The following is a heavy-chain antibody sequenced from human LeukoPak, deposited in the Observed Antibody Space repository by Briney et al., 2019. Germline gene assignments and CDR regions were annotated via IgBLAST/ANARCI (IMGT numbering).Heavy chain of an antibody. CDR2: ITRSGST. J-gene: IGHJ4*02. Sequence: GSLRLSCAASGFTFSNAWMSWVRQAPGKGLEWIGEITRSGSTNYNPSLKSRVTVSVDTSKNRFSLNLTSVTAADTAVYYCAAVVATTTVRYFDYWGQGTLVTVSS. CDR1: GFTFSNAW. D-gene: IGHD3-22*01. V-gene: IGHV4-34*08. CDR3: AAVVATTTVRYFDY.